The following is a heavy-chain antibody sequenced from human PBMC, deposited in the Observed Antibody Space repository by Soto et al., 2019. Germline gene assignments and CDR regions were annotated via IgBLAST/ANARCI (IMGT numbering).Heavy chain of an antibody. CDR3: ARDKEMATPTEFVS. J-gene: IGHJ5*01. D-gene: IGHD5-12*01. V-gene: IGHV1-69*06. Sequence: QVQLVQSGTEVKKPGSSVKGSCKASGGTFSSYAISWVRQAPGQGLEWMGGIIPMSNTTNYAQRFQGRVTSTAAKYTSTVDMELNSLRSEATAVYYCARDKEMATPTEFVSWGQGTLVTVSS. CDR2: IIPMSNTT. CDR1: GGTFSSYA.